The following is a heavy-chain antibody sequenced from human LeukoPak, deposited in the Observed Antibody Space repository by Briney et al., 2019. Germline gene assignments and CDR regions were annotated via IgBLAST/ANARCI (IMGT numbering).Heavy chain of an antibody. D-gene: IGHD3-10*01. J-gene: IGHJ4*02. CDR1: GFTFSSYA. V-gene: IGHV3-30-3*01. CDR3: ARGAYYGSGSYYQIGY. CDR2: ISYDGSNK. Sequence: GGSLRLSCAASGFTFSSYAMHWVRQAPGKGLEWVAVISYDGSNKYYADSVKGRFTISRDNAKNSLYLQMNSLRAEDTAVYYCARGAYYGSGSYYQIGYWGQGTLVTVSS.